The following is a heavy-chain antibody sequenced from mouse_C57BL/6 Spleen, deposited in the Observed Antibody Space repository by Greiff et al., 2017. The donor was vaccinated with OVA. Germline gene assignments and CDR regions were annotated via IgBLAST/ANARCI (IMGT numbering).Heavy chain of an antibody. D-gene: IGHD1-1*01. CDR3: ARSDYYGSSGWFAY. CDR2: IDPSDSYT. CDR1: GYTFTSYW. Sequence: QVQLQQPGAELVMPGASVKLSCKASGYTFTSYWMHWVQPRPGQGLEWIGEIDPSDSYTNYNQKFKGKATLTVDKSSSTAYMQLSSLTSEDSAVYYCARSDYYGSSGWFAYWGQGTLVTVSA. J-gene: IGHJ3*01. V-gene: IGHV1-69*01.